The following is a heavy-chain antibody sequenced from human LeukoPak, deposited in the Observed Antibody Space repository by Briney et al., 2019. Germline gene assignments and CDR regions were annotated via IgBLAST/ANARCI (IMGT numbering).Heavy chain of an antibody. CDR2: ISSSGGST. CDR3: AKDRRLLREFDY. CDR1: GFTFSSYA. Sequence: GGSLRLSCAASGFTFSSYAMSWVRQAPGKGLEWVSAISSSGGSTFYADSVKGRFTISRDNSKNTLYLQINSLRAEDTAVYYCAKDRRLLREFDYWGQGTLVTVPS. V-gene: IGHV3-23*01. J-gene: IGHJ4*02. D-gene: IGHD3-22*01.